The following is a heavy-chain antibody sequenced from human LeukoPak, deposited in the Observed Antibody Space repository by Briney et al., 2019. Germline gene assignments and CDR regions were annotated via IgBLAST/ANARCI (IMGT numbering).Heavy chain of an antibody. CDR3: ARAPLYHYDSNGYLFDY. J-gene: IGHJ4*02. V-gene: IGHV4-59*11. CDR1: GGSIGSHY. Sequence: SETLSLTCTVSGGSIGSHYWTWIRQTPGKGLEWIGYVYDIGSTKYNPSLKSRVTISVDTSKNQFSLNLTSVTAADTAVYYCARAPLYHYDSNGYLFDYWGQGTLVTVSS. CDR2: VYDIGST. D-gene: IGHD3-22*01.